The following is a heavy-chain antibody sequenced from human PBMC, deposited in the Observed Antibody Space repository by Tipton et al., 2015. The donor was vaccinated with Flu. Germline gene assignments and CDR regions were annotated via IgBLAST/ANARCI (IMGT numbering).Heavy chain of an antibody. CDR2: ISSSSSTI. D-gene: IGHD6-13*01. V-gene: IGHV3-48*04. Sequence: SLRFSCAASGFTFSSYSMNWVRQAPGKGLEWVSYISSSSSTIYYADSVKGRFTISRDNAKNSLYLQMNSLRAEDTAVYYCARESSSWSDAFDIWGQGTMVTVSS. J-gene: IGHJ3*02. CDR3: ARESSSWSDAFDI. CDR1: GFTFSSYS.